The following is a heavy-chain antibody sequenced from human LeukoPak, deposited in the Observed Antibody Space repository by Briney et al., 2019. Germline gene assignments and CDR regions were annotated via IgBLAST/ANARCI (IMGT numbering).Heavy chain of an antibody. J-gene: IGHJ3*02. D-gene: IGHD3-22*01. Sequence: HTGGSLRLSCAASGFTFSSYWMSWVRQAPGKGLEWVANIKQDGSEKYYVDSVKGRFTISGDNAKNSLYLQMNSLRAEDTAVYYCARDHHPPPWVVVVIGSAFDIWGQGTMVTVSS. CDR2: IKQDGSEK. CDR1: GFTFSSYW. V-gene: IGHV3-7*01. CDR3: ARDHHPPPWVVVVIGSAFDI.